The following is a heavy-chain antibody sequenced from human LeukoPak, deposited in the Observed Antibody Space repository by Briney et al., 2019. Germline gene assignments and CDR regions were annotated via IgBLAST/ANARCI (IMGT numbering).Heavy chain of an antibody. CDR1: GFTFSSYC. CDR3: ARNVGYCTNGVCYTEKYYFDY. J-gene: IGHJ4*02. V-gene: IGHV3-33*01. Sequence: GGSLRLSCAASGFTFSSYCMHWVRQAPGKGLEWVAVIWYDGSNKYYADSVKGRFTISRDNSKNTLYLQMNSLRAEDTAVYYCARNVGYCTNGVCYTEKYYFDYWGQGTLVTVSS. D-gene: IGHD2-8*01. CDR2: IWYDGSNK.